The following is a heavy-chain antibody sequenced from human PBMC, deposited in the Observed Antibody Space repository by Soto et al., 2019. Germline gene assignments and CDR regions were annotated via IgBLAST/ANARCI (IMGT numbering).Heavy chain of an antibody. Sequence: PSETLSLTCTVSGGSISSSSYYWGWIRQPPGKGLEWIGSIYYSGSTSYNPSLKSRVTVSVDTSKTQFSLKLSSVTAADTAVYYCATNQGITMVRGVINPYYFHSWGQGTLVTVSS. CDR2: IYYSGST. CDR1: GGSISSSSYY. CDR3: ATNQGITMVRGVINPYYFHS. J-gene: IGHJ4*02. D-gene: IGHD3-10*01. V-gene: IGHV4-39*01.